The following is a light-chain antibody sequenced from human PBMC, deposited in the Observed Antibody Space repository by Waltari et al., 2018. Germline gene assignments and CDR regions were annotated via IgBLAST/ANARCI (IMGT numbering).Light chain of an antibody. CDR2: DVY. CDR3: SSYTSSGVV. V-gene: IGLV2-14*01. CDR1: GSDVGGYDY. Sequence: QSALTQPASVSGSPGQAIIISCTGTGSDVGGYDYVSWYQQYPGKAPRLIIYDVYNRPSGVSNRSSGSKSDTTASLTISGLQAEDESVYYCSSYTSSGVVFGGGTKLTVL. J-gene: IGLJ2*01.